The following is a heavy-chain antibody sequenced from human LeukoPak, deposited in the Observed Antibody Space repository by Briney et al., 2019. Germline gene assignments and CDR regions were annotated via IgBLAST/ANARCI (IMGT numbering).Heavy chain of an antibody. Sequence: KPGGSLRLSCAASGFTFSSYSMSWVRRAPGKGLEWVSSISSSNSFTYYADSVKGRFTIARDNAKNSLSLQMNSLRAEDTAMYYCARNILFAFDIWGQGTMVTVSS. CDR3: ARNILFAFDI. J-gene: IGHJ3*02. V-gene: IGHV3-21*04. CDR2: ISSSNSFT. CDR1: GFTFSSYS. D-gene: IGHD2/OR15-2a*01.